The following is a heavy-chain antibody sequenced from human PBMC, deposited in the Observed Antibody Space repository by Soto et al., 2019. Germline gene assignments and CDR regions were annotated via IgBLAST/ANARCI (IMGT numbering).Heavy chain of an antibody. Sequence: QVQLVQSGAEEKKPGASVKVSCKASGYTFTSYAMHWVRQAPGQRLEWMGWINAGNGNTKYSQKFQGRVTITRDTSASTAYMELSSLRSEDTAVYYCAGDMGLVLWGRGWFDPWGQGTLVTVSS. CDR3: AGDMGLVLWGRGWFDP. D-gene: IGHD6-19*01. V-gene: IGHV1-3*05. CDR1: GYTFTSYA. J-gene: IGHJ5*02. CDR2: INAGNGNT.